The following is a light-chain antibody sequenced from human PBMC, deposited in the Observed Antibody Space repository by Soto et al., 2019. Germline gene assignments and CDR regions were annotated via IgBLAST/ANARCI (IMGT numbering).Light chain of an antibody. CDR1: QSVRDSH. Sequence: EIVLTQSPGTLSLSPGERATLSCRASQSVRDSHLAWYQQKPGQPPSLLIYETSSRATGIADRCRGSGSGTEFALTITRVEPEDGAMYCCQQYCSSPGTFGQGTKVEI. CDR3: QQYCSSPGT. J-gene: IGKJ1*01. V-gene: IGKV3-20*01. CDR2: ETS.